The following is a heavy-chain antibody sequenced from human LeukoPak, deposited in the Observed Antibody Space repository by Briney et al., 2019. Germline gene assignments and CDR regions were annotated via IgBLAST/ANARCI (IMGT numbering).Heavy chain of an antibody. CDR1: GFTFSSYD. Sequence: PGGSLRLSCAASGFTFSSYDMHWVRQGTGKSLEWVSAITTAGNTHYAGSVKGRFTISREDAKNFLYLQMNSLRAGDTAVCYCARVRSDSSGWYHVLDWGQGTLVTVSS. J-gene: IGHJ4*02. D-gene: IGHD6-19*01. CDR2: ITTAGNT. CDR3: ARVRSDSSGWYHVLD. V-gene: IGHV3-13*01.